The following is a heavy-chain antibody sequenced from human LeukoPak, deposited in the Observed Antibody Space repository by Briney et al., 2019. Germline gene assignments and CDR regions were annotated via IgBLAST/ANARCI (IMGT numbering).Heavy chain of an antibody. CDR2: LSSNGKSI. J-gene: IGHJ4*02. CDR1: GFAFSGRE. V-gene: IGHV3-48*03. Sequence: PGGSLRLSCSASGFAFSGREMAWVRQAPGKGLEWVSYLSSNGKSILHADSVKGRITISRDNAKKSLYLQLGGLRVEDSAFYYCVRASYTGFDLHFDQWGQGTLVTVSS. D-gene: IGHD5-12*01. CDR3: VRASYTGFDLHFDQ.